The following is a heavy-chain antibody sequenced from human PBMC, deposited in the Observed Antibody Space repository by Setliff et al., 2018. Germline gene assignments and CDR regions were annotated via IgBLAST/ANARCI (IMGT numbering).Heavy chain of an antibody. V-gene: IGHV3-30*02. CDR3: AHPLVPNFGY. CDR2: IRYDGSNK. J-gene: IGHJ4*02. D-gene: IGHD3-16*01. CDR1: GFTFSSYG. Sequence: GGSLRLSCAASGFTFSSYGMHWVRQAPGKGLEWVAFIRYDGSNKYYADSVKGRFTISRDNSKNTLYLQMTSLRAEDTAVYYCAHPLVPNFGYWGQGTLVTVSS.